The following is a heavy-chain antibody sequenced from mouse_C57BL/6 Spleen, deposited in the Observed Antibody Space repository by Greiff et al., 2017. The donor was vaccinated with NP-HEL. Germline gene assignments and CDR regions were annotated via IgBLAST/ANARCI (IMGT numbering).Heavy chain of an antibody. CDR1: GYAFTNYL. CDR3: ARSGVVARMDY. Sequence: VQLQQSGAELVRPGTSVKVSCKASGYAFTNYLIEWVKQRPGQGLEWIGVINPGSGGTNYNEKFKGKATLTADKSSSTAYMQLSSLTSEDSAVYFCARSGVVARMDYWGQGTSVTVSS. CDR2: INPGSGGT. V-gene: IGHV1-54*01. D-gene: IGHD1-1*01. J-gene: IGHJ4*01.